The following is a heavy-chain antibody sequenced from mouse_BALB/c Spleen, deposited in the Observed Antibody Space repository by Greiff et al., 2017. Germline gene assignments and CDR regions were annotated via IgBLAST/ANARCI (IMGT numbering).Heavy chain of an antibody. CDR1: GYAFTNYL. CDR2: INPGSGGT. V-gene: IGHV1-54*01. CDR3: ARGYYRYDGDMDY. D-gene: IGHD2-14*01. Sequence: QVQLQQSGAELVRPGTSVKVSCKASGYAFTNYLIEWVKQRPGQGLEWIGVINPGSGGTNYNEKFKGKATLTADKSSSTAYMQLSSLTSDDSAVYYCARGYYRYDGDMDYWGQGTSVTVSS. J-gene: IGHJ4*01.